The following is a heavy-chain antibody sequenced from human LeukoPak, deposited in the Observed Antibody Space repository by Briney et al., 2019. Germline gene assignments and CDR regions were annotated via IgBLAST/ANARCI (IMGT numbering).Heavy chain of an antibody. Sequence: SSETLSLTCTVSGGSISSYYWSWIRQPPGKGLEWIGYIYYSGSTTHNPSLKSRVTISIDTSKKQFSLRLSSVTAADTAVYYCASSQTTMVRGVITVDAFDIWGQGTMVTVSS. CDR2: IYYSGST. CDR3: ASSQTTMVRGVITVDAFDI. D-gene: IGHD3-10*01. CDR1: GGSISSYY. V-gene: IGHV4-59*01. J-gene: IGHJ3*02.